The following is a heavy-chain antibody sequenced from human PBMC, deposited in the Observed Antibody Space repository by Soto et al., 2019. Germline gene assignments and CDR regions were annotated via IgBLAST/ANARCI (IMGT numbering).Heavy chain of an antibody. Sequence: ASVKVSCKASGYTFTGYYMHWVRQAPGQGLEWMGWINPNSGGTNYAQKFQGWVTMTRDTSISTAYMELSRLRSDDTAVYYCARGRFLEWLFPNWFDPWGQGTLVTVSS. V-gene: IGHV1-2*04. CDR2: INPNSGGT. CDR1: GYTFTGYY. CDR3: ARGRFLEWLFPNWFDP. J-gene: IGHJ5*02. D-gene: IGHD3-3*01.